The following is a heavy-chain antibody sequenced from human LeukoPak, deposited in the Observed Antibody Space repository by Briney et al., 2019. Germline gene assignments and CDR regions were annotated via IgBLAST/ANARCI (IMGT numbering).Heavy chain of an antibody. CDR3: ARDQETAVVPHY. V-gene: IGHV4-61*08. D-gene: IGHD5-18*01. CDR1: GGSISSGGYY. CDR2: IYYTGST. Sequence: SQTLSLTCTVSGGSISSGGYYWSWIRQPPGKGLEWIGYIYYTGSTNYNPSLKSRVTISVDTSKNQFSLKLSSVTAADTAIYYCARDQETAVVPHYWGQGTLVTVSS. J-gene: IGHJ4*02.